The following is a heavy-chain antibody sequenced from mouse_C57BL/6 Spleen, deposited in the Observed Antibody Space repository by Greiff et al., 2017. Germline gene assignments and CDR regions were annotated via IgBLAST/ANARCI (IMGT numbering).Heavy chain of an antibody. V-gene: IGHV1-82*01. CDR3: ARNWYGSSSYAMDY. CDR2: IYPGDGDT. Sequence: VQLQQSGPELVKPGASVKISCKASGYAFSSSWMNWVKQRPGKGLEWIGRIYPGDGDTNYNGKFKGKATLTADKSPSTAYMQLSSLTSEDSAVYFCARNWYGSSSYAMDYWGQGTSVTVSS. CDR1: GYAFSSSW. D-gene: IGHD1-1*01. J-gene: IGHJ4*01.